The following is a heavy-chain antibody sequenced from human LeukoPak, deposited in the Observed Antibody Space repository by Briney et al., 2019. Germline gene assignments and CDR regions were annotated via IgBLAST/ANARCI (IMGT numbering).Heavy chain of an antibody. D-gene: IGHD1-1*01. J-gene: IGHJ4*02. CDR1: GYSFSNYW. V-gene: IGHV5-51*01. CDR2: IYPGDSGT. Sequence: GESLKISCKGSGYSFSNYWIGWVRQMPGKGLEWMGIIYPGDSGTRYSPSSQGQVAISVDKSIATAYLQWSSLKASDTAIHFCVRLPYLFLGYVSYFDNWGQGTLVTVSS. CDR3: VRLPYLFLGYVSYFDN.